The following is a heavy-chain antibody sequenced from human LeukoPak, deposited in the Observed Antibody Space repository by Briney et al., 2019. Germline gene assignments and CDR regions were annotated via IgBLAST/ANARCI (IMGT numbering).Heavy chain of an antibody. CDR1: GFTFSSYG. D-gene: IGHD3-10*01. J-gene: IGHJ4*02. V-gene: IGHV3-30*19. CDR3: ARDGSYGFGVLYDY. Sequence: GRSLRLSCAASGFTFSSYGMHWVRQAPGKGLEWVAVISYDGSNKYYADSVKGRFTISRDNSKNTLYLQMNSLRAEDTAVYYCARDGSYGFGVLYDYWGQGTLVTVSS. CDR2: ISYDGSNK.